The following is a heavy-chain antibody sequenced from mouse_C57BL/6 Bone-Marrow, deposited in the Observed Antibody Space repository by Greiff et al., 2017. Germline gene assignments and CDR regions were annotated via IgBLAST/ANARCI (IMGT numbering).Heavy chain of an antibody. CDR3: ARSLRAY. CDR1: GYTFTSYW. D-gene: IGHD1-1*01. V-gene: IGHV1-55*01. CDR2: IYPGSGST. J-gene: IGHJ3*01. Sequence: VKLKQPGAELVKPGASVKLSCKASGYTFTSYWITWVKQRPGQGLEWIGDIYPGSGSTNYNEKFKSKATLTVDTSSSTAYMQLSSLTSEDSAVYYCARSLRAYWGQGTLVTVSA.